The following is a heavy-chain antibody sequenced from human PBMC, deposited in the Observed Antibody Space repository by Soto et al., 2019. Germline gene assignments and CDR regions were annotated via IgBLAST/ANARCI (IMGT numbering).Heavy chain of an antibody. J-gene: IGHJ5*02. CDR2: INHSGST. CDR1: GGSFSGYY. CDR3: ARSYGSGSYNWFDP. Sequence: SETLSLTCAVYGGSFSGYYWSWIRQPPGKGLEWIGEINHSGSTNYNPSLKSRVTISVDTPKNQFSLKLSSVTAADTAVYYCARSYGSGSYNWFDPWGQGTLVTVSS. V-gene: IGHV4-34*01. D-gene: IGHD3-10*01.